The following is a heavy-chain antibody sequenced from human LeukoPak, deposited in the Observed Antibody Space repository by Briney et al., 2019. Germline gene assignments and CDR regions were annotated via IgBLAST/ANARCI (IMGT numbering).Heavy chain of an antibody. D-gene: IGHD3-9*01. Sequence: VASVKVSCKASGYTFTSYGISWVRQAPGQGLEWMGWISAYNGNTNYAQKLQGRVTMTTDTSTSTAYMELRSLRSDDTAVYYCARVLPGPTYDILTGYYNDYWGQGTLVTVSS. J-gene: IGHJ4*02. V-gene: IGHV1-18*01. CDR3: ARVLPGPTYDILTGYYNDY. CDR2: ISAYNGNT. CDR1: GYTFTSYG.